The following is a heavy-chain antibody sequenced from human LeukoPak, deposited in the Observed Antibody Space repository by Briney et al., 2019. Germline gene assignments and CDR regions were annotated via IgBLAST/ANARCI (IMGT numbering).Heavy chain of an antibody. CDR1: GGSISSSY. CDR2: IYSSGST. J-gene: IGHJ4*02. Sequence: PSETLSLTCSVSGGSISSSYWSWIRQPAGKGLEWIGRIYSSGSTNYNPSLKSRVTMSVDTSKNQFSLKLSSVTAADTAVYYCARSPPMVRGVYYFDYWGQGTLVTVSS. D-gene: IGHD3-10*01. V-gene: IGHV4-4*07. CDR3: ARSPPMVRGVYYFDY.